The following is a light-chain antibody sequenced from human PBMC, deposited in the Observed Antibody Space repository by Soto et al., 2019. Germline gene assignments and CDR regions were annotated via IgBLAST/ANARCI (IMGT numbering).Light chain of an antibody. CDR2: DDS. Sequence: SYELTQPPSVSVAPGQTARITCGGNNIGSQTVHWYQQKPGQAPVLVVYDDSDRPSGIPERFSGSNSGNTVTLTITRVEAGDEADYYCHMWDSSGDHHVLFGGGTKVTVL. V-gene: IGLV3-21*02. J-gene: IGLJ2*01. CDR1: NIGSQT. CDR3: HMWDSSGDHHVL.